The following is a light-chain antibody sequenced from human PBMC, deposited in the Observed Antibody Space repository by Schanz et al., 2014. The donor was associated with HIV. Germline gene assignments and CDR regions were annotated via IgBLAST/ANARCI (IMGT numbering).Light chain of an antibody. CDR3: SSYAGSLPLV. V-gene: IGLV2-8*01. Sequence: QSALTQPPSASGSPGQSVNISCTGTSSDVGGYYYVSWYQQHPGKAPKLMIYEVTKRPSGVPDRFSGSKSGNTASLTVSGLQAEDEADYYCSSYAGSLPLVFGGGTKLTVL. J-gene: IGLJ2*01. CDR2: EVT. CDR1: SSDVGGYYY.